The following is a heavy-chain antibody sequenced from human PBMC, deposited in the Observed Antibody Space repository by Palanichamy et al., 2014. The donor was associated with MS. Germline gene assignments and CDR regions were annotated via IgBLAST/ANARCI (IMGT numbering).Heavy chain of an antibody. CDR2: INRDGSTT. D-gene: IGHD3-22*01. J-gene: IGHJ4*02. V-gene: IGHV3-74*01. CDR3: ARDPGSSGLGAFDY. CDR1: GFTFSSYW. Sequence: GGSLRLSCAASGFTFSSYWIHWVRQAPGKGLVWVSRINRDGSTTSYADSVKGQFIISRDNAKNTVYLQMNSLRAEDTAVYYCARDPGSSGLGAFDYWGQGTLVTVPS.